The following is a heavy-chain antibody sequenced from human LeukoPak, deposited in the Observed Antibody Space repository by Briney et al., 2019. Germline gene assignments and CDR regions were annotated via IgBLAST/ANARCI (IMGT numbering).Heavy chain of an antibody. CDR2: IYHSGGT. Sequence: TLCLTCAVSGGSISSGGYSWSWIRQPPRKGLEWIGYIYHSGGTYYNPSLKSRVTVSVDKSKNQFSLKLSSVTAADTAVYYCAGSMTTVPTSLDYWGQGTLVTVCS. CDR1: GGSISSGGYS. V-gene: IGHV4-30-2*01. J-gene: IGHJ4*02. D-gene: IGHD4-17*01. CDR3: AGSMTTVPTSLDY.